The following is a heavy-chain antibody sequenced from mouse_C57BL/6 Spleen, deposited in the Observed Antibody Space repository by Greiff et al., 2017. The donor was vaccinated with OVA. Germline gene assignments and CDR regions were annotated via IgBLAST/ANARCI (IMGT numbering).Heavy chain of an antibody. CDR2: IDPSDSYT. J-gene: IGHJ3*01. Sequence: VQLQQPGAELVKPGASVKLSCKASGYTFTSYWMQWVKQRPGQGLEWIGEIDPSDSYTNYNQKFKGKATLTVDTSSSTAYMQLSSLTSEDSAVYYCARSPHYDGYYAWFAYWGQGTLVTVSA. CDR3: ARSPHYDGYYAWFAY. V-gene: IGHV1-50*01. CDR1: GYTFTSYW. D-gene: IGHD2-3*01.